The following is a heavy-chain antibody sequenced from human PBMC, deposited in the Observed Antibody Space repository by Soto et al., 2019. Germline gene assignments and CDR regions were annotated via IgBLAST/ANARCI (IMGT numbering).Heavy chain of an antibody. V-gene: IGHV1-69*01. Sequence: QVQLVQSGAEGKKPGSSVRVSCKASGGTFSSYPIGWVRQAPGQGLEWMGVIIPIFATTNYAQRFQARVTIRADASTSTAYMELSTLRYEDTAVYFCARPRTTATTKGYDYWGQGTLVTVSS. CDR1: GGTFSSYP. CDR2: IIPIFATT. D-gene: IGHD1-1*01. CDR3: ARPRTTATTKGYDY. J-gene: IGHJ4*02.